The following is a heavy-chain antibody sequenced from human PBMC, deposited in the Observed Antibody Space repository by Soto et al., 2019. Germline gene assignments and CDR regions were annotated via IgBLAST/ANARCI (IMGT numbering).Heavy chain of an antibody. CDR1: VCTFSSYG. D-gene: IGHD2-21*02. CDR2: ISYDGSNK. V-gene: IGHV3-30*18. Sequence: QPGGSLRLSCASSVCTFSSYGMHWVRHSPGKGLEWVAVISYDGSNKYCADSVKGRFTISRDNSKNTLYLQMNSLRAEDTAVYYCAKAMVVVTAISGGGGFDKRGHGTWVTV. CDR3: AKAMVVVTAISGGGGFDK. J-gene: IGHJ3*02.